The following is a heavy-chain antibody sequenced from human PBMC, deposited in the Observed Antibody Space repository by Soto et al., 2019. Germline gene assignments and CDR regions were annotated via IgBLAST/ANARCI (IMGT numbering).Heavy chain of an antibody. D-gene: IGHD3-16*01. CDR1: GFTFRSYV. CDR2: TSYDGSNN. V-gene: IGHV3-33*05. J-gene: IGHJ4*02. Sequence: QVQLVESGGGVVQPGTSLILSCVGSGFTFRSYVIHWVRQAPGKGLEWVALTSYDGSNNFYGDSVKGRFTSSRHNSRNTVELQMDSLRFEDTALYYCARWGTTGGLDVWGQGTLVSVSS. CDR3: ARWGTTGGLDV.